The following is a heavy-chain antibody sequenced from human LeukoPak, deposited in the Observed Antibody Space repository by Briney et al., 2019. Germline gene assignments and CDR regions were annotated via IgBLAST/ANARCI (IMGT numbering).Heavy chain of an antibody. CDR1: GGSFSGYY. J-gene: IGHJ6*03. CDR3: ARESGSYRYYYYYYYMDV. Sequence: PSETLSLTCAVYGGSFSGYYWSWIRQPPGKGLEWIGEINHSGSTNYNPSLKSRVTISVDTSKNQFSLKLSSVTAADTAVYYCARESGSYRYYYYYYYMDVWGKGTTVTVSS. V-gene: IGHV4-34*01. CDR2: INHSGST. D-gene: IGHD1-26*01.